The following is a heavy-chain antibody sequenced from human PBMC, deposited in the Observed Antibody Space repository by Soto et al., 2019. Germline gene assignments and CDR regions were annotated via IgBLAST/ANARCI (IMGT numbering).Heavy chain of an antibody. V-gene: IGHV3-9*01. CDR1: GFTYDDYA. J-gene: IGHJ5*02. CDR2: IGWNGTII. D-gene: IGHD2-2*01. Sequence: EVQLVESGGGLVQPGRSLRLSCAASGFTYDDYAMHWVRQAPGKGLEWVSGIGWNGTIIGYADSVKGRFTISRDNAKKSLYLQMNSLRPEDTAFYYCARQISSNLFKNNRRFDPWGQGTLVTVSS. CDR3: ARQISSNLFKNNRRFDP.